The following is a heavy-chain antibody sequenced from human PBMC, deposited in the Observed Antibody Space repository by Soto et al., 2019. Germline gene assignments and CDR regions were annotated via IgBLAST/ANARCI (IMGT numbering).Heavy chain of an antibody. CDR3: ARMNYYDTSGYPFDY. Sequence: SETLSLTCTVSGGSISSYYWRWIRQPPGKGLEWIGYIYFRGTTNYNPSLKSRVTMSADTSKNQFSLKLNSVTAADTAVYYCARMNYYDTSGYPFDYWGQGMTVTVSS. CDR1: GGSISSYY. D-gene: IGHD3-22*01. J-gene: IGHJ4*02. V-gene: IGHV4-59*01. CDR2: IYFRGTT.